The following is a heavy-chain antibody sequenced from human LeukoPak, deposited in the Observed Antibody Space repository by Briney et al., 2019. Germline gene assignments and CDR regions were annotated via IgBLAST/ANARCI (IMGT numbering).Heavy chain of an antibody. Sequence: GASVKVSCKAAGYTFTGYYMHWVRQAPGQGLEWMGWINPNSGGTNYAQKLQGRVTMTRDTSISTAYMELSRLRSDDTAVYYCAINSDSVVAATPLSYWGQGTLVTVSS. CDR2: INPNSGGT. CDR3: AINSDSVVAATPLSY. J-gene: IGHJ4*02. D-gene: IGHD2-15*01. V-gene: IGHV1-2*02. CDR1: GYTFTGYY.